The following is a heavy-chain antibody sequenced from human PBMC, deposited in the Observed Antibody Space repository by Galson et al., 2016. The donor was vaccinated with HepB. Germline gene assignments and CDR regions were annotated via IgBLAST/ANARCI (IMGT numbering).Heavy chain of an antibody. CDR3: ARGMGFLEWFNAGSYYGLDV. J-gene: IGHJ6*04. Sequence: SLRLSCAASGFSFNDFAMHWVRQAPGKGLEWVAALPYDGSNQYYADSVKGRFTISRDNSKNVLFLQMNSLRAEDTAVFYCARGMGFLEWFNAGSYYGLDVWGKGTTVIVSS. CDR2: LPYDGSNQ. V-gene: IGHV3-30-3*01. CDR1: GFSFNDFA. D-gene: IGHD3-3*01.